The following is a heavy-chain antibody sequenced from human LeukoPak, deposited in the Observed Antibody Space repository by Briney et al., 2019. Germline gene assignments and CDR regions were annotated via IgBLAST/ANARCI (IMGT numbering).Heavy chain of an antibody. Sequence: GASVKVSCKASGFTFTSSAMQWVRQARGQRLEWIGWIVVGSGNTNCAQKFQERVTITRDMSTSTAYMELSSLRSEDTAVYYCAAPDIAAAGGSDYYYGMDVWGQGTTVTVSS. CDR2: IVVGSGNT. J-gene: IGHJ6*02. V-gene: IGHV1-58*02. D-gene: IGHD6-13*01. CDR1: GFTFTSSA. CDR3: AAPDIAAAGGSDYYYGMDV.